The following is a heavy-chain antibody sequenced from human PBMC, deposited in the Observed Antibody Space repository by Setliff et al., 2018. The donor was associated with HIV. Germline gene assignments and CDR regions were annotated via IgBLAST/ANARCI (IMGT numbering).Heavy chain of an antibody. D-gene: IGHD2-2*01. V-gene: IGHV1-69*05. CDR3: ARWSCGRATCYDSPYNWFDP. Sequence: SVKVSCKASGGTFSSYAISWVRQAPGQGLEWMGGIIPIFGTANYAQKFEGRVTITTDESTSTAYVELSSLRSEDAAVYYCARWSCGRATCYDSPYNWFDPWGQGTLVTV. CDR1: GGTFSSYA. CDR2: IIPIFGTA. J-gene: IGHJ5*02.